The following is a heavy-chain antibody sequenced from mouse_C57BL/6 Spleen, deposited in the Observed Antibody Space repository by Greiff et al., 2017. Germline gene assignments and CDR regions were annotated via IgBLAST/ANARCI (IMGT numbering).Heavy chain of an antibody. J-gene: IGHJ4*01. D-gene: IGHD2-3*01. CDR3: ARDDGYYVYAMDY. CDR1: GFTFSSYA. Sequence: DVKLVESGGGLVKPGGSLKLSCAASGFTFSSYAMSWVRQTPEKRLEWVATISDGGSYTYYPDNVKGRFTISRDNAKNNLYLQMSHLKSEDTAMYYCARDDGYYVYAMDYWGQGTSVTVSS. V-gene: IGHV5-4*01. CDR2: ISDGGSYT.